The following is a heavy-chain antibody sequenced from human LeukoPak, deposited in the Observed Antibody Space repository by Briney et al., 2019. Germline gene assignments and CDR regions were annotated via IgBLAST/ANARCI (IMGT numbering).Heavy chain of an antibody. V-gene: IGHV3-53*01. Sequence: PGGSLRLSCAASGFTVSSNYMSWVRQAPGKGLEWVSVIYSGGSTYYADSVKGRFTISRDNSKNTLYLQMNSLRAEDTAVYYCAKDRTYYYDSSGPTGRFDAFDIWGQGTMVTVSS. CDR2: IYSGGST. J-gene: IGHJ3*02. CDR1: GFTVSSNY. CDR3: AKDRTYYYDSSGPTGRFDAFDI. D-gene: IGHD3-22*01.